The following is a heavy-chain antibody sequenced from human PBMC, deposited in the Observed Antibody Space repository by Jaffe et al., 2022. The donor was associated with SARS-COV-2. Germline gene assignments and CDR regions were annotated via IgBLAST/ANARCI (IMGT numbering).Heavy chain of an antibody. Sequence: QVQLQESGPGLVKPSETLSLTCTVSGDSITSYYWNWIRHFPGGGLEWIAYVHYTVGTHYNPSLQSRVRLSLDTSKNQFSLTLSSVTAADTAKYYCARRRRSAPGTSEGDWLDPWGQGTLVTVSS. CDR2: VHYTVGT. D-gene: IGHD6-13*01. CDR1: GDSITSYY. J-gene: IGHJ5*02. CDR3: ARRRRSAPGTSEGDWLDP. V-gene: IGHV4-59*01.